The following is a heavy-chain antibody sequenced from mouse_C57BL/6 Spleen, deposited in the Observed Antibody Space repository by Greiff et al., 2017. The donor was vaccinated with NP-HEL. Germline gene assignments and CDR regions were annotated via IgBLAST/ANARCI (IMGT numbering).Heavy chain of an antibody. V-gene: IGHV3-6*01. CDR3: ARGGGYLLAMDY. J-gene: IGHJ4*01. CDR2: ISYDGSN. CDR1: GYSITSGYY. Sequence: EVKLVESGPGLVKPSQSLSLTCSVTGYSITSGYYWNWIRQFPGNKLEWMGYISYDGSNNYNPSLKNRISITRDTSKNQFFLKLNSVTTEDTATYYCARGGGYLLAMDYWGQGTSVTVSS. D-gene: IGHD2-2*01.